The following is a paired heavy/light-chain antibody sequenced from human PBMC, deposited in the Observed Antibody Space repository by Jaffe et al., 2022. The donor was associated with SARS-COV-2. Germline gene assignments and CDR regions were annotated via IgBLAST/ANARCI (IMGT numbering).Light chain of an antibody. CDR1: NSDVGDYNY. J-gene: IGLJ1*01. CDR3: SSYSSTSTLYV. V-gene: IGLV2-14*03. CDR2: DVT. Sequence: QSALAQPASVSGSPGQSITISCTGANSDVGDYNYVSWYQLHSGKAPKLIIYDVTNRPSGVSNRFSGSKSGNTASLTISGLQAEDEADYYCSSYSSTSTLYVFGTGTKVTVL.
Heavy chain of an antibody. V-gene: IGHV3-23*01. J-gene: IGHJ3*02. D-gene: IGHD1-1*01. CDR1: GFTFSSYA. CDR2: IGGTGSTI. CDR3: AKDMTSYNGIYDAFDI. Sequence: EVQLLESGGNLVQPGGSLRLSCAASGFTFSSYAMNWVRQAPGKGLEWVSHIGGTGSTIHYADPVKGRFFISRDNSKNTLSLQMNTLRVEDTAVYYCAKDMTSYNGIYDAFDIWGQGTMVTVSS.